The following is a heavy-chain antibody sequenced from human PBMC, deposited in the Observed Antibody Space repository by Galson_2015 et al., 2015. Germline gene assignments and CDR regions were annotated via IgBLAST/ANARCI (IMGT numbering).Heavy chain of an antibody. J-gene: IGHJ3*02. D-gene: IGHD3-3*02. CDR2: IDPRDSYS. V-gene: IGHV5-10-1*01. CDR1: GYNFVSYW. Sequence: QSGAEVKKPGESLRISCKGSGYNFVSYWISWVRQMPGKGLEWMGRIDPRDSYSNYSPSFQGHVTISADKSINTAYLQWNSLRASDTAMYYCARHFTATDAFDIGGQGTMVTVSS. CDR3: ARHFTATDAFDI.